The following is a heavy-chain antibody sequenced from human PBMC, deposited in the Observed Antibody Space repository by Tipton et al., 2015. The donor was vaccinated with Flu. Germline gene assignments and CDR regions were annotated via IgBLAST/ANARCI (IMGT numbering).Heavy chain of an antibody. J-gene: IGHJ4*02. Sequence: TLSLTCAVSGGSISSSNWWSWVRQPPGKGLEWIGEIYHSGSTNYNPSLKSRVTISVDKSKNQFSLKLNSVTAADTAVYYCASWLSSSWYSSYFDYWGQGTLVTVSS. D-gene: IGHD6-13*01. CDR1: GGSISSSNW. V-gene: IGHV4-4*02. CDR2: IYHSGST. CDR3: ASWLSSSWYSSYFDY.